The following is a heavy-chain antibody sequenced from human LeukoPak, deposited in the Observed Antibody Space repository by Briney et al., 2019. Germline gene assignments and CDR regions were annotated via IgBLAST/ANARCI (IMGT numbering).Heavy chain of an antibody. V-gene: IGHV1-18*01. D-gene: IGHD3-9*01. CDR1: GYTFTSYG. CDR3: ARVRGAKKLRYFDWLLN. CDR2: ISAYNGNT. J-gene: IGHJ4*02. Sequence: ASVKVSRKASGYTFTSYGISWVRQAPGQVLEWMGWISAYNGNTNYAQKLQGRVTMTTDTSTSTAYMELRSLRSDDTAVYYCARVRGAKKLRYFDWLLNWGQGTLVTVSS.